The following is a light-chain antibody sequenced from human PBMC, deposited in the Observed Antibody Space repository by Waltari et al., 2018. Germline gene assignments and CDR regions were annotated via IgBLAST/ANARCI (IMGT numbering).Light chain of an antibody. CDR3: CSYAGGYTYV. CDR2: DVS. CDR1: SSDVGGYNY. V-gene: IGLV2-11*01. Sequence: QSALTQPRSVSGSPGQSVTISCTGTSSDVGGYNYVSWYQQHPGKAPKLMIYDVSERPSGVPDRFSGSKSGNTASLTISGLQAEDEADYYCCSYAGGYTYVF. J-gene: IGLJ1*01.